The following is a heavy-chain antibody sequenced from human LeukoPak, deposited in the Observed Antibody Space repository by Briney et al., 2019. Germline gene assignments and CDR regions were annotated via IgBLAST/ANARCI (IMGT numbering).Heavy chain of an antibody. V-gene: IGHV4-59*01. CDR1: GGSISSYY. J-gene: IGHJ3*02. CDR2: IYYSGST. Sequence: SETLSLTCTVSGGSISSYYWSWLRQPPGKGLEWIGYIYYSGSTNYNPSLKSRVTISVDTSKNQFSLKLSSVTAADTAVYYCARGDYGDFDAFDIWGQGTMVTVSS. CDR3: ARGDYGDFDAFDI. D-gene: IGHD4-17*01.